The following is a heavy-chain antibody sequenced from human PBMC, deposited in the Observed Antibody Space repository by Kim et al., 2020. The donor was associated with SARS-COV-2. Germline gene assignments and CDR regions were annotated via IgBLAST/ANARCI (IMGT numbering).Heavy chain of an antibody. CDR1: GFTFSSYW. Sequence: GGSLRLSCAASGFTFSSYWMTWVRQGLGKGLEWVGNIKQVGSEKYYMDSVKGRFTISRDNAKNSLYLQINSLRAADTSVYYCIGGPAVDFLGQATLLTVS. V-gene: IGHV3-7*01. CDR3: IGGPAVDF. CDR2: IKQVGSEK. J-gene: IGHJ4*02.